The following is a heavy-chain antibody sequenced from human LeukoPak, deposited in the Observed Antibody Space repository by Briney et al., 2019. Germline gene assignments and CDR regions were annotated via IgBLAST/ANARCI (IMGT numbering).Heavy chain of an antibody. D-gene: IGHD2-2*01. Sequence: GGSLRLSCAGSGFTFSDFWMTWVRQTPGKGLEWVSSISSSSNYIYYADSVKGRFTISRDNAKNSLYLQMNSLRAEDTAVYYCARGSFGVVPAARGGWFDPWGQGTLVTVSS. CDR1: GFTFSDFW. V-gene: IGHV3-21*01. CDR3: ARGSFGVVPAARGGWFDP. J-gene: IGHJ5*02. CDR2: ISSSSNYI.